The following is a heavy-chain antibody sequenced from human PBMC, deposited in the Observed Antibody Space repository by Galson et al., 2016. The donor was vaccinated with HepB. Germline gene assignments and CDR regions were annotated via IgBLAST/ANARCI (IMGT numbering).Heavy chain of an antibody. CDR3: ARLQVGSITKGFET. CDR1: GGSITNRSYF. Sequence: ETLSLTCNVSGGSITNRSYFWAWIRQPPGKGLEWIATIYYSGKTYYSPSLQSRVTISVDTSKTQFSLTLASVSAADTSVYYCARLQVGSITKGFETWGQGTMVTVSS. CDR2: IYYSGKT. D-gene: IGHD3-3*01. J-gene: IGHJ3*02. V-gene: IGHV4-39*01.